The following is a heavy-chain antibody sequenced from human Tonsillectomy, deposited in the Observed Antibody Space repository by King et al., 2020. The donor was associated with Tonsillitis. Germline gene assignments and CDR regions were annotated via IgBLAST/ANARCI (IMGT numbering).Heavy chain of an antibody. D-gene: IGHD3-22*01. CDR1: GGTFSSNG. Sequence: QLVQSGAEVKKPGSSVKVSCKASGGTFSSNGFSWVRQAPGQGLEWMGGIIPIFLTPTYAQKFQGRVTITAAASTSTASMELSSLRSEDTAGYYCARSFAVVSRVLDVWGQGTTVTVSS. J-gene: IGHJ6*02. CDR3: ARSFAVVSRVLDV. V-gene: IGHV1-69*12. CDR2: IIPIFLTP.